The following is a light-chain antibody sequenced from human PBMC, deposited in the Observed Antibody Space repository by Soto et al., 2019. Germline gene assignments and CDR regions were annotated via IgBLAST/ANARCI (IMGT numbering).Light chain of an antibody. CDR2: DVS. CDR3: SSYTSSSLYV. V-gene: IGLV2-14*01. J-gene: IGLJ1*01. CDR1: SSDVGGYNY. Sequence: QSALTQPASVSGSPGQSITISCTGTSSDVGGYNYVSWYQQHPGKAPKLMIYDVSNRPSGVSNRFSGSKSGNTASLTISGLQAEDEADYYCSSYTSSSLYVFGTGTNLTVL.